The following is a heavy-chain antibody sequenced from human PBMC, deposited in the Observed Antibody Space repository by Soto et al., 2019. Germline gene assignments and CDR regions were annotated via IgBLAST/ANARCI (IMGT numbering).Heavy chain of an antibody. Sequence: PSETLSLTCTVSGGSISSYYWSWIRQPPGKGLEWIGYIYYSGSTNYNPSLKSRVTISVDTSKNQFSLKLSSVTAADTAVYYCARVWGAAAGANWFDPWGQGTLVTSPQ. V-gene: IGHV4-59*01. J-gene: IGHJ5*02. D-gene: IGHD6-13*01. CDR2: IYYSGST. CDR1: GGSISSYY. CDR3: ARVWGAAAGANWFDP.